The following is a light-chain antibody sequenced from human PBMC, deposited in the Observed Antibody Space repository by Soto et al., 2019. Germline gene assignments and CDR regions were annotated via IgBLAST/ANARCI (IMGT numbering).Light chain of an antibody. CDR1: QGISSW. Sequence: DIQMTQSPSFVSASVGDRVTITCRASQGISSWLAWYQHKPGRAPKLLIHAASSLESGVPSRFSGSGSGTGFTLTISSLPPEDFATYYCQQTTSFPLTFGGGTKVEIK. CDR2: AAS. V-gene: IGKV1-12*01. CDR3: QQTTSFPLT. J-gene: IGKJ4*01.